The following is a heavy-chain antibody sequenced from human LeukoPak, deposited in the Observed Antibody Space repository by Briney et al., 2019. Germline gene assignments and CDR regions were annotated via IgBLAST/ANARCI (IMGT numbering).Heavy chain of an antibody. Sequence: SETLSLTCTVYHESLSSYYWRWIRPPPGKGLEWIGYIYYSGSTNYNPSLKSRVTISVDTSKNQFSLKLSSVTAADTAVYYCARGGDYVWGSYRSYDYWGQGTLVTVSS. V-gene: IGHV4-59*01. CDR2: IYYSGST. D-gene: IGHD3-16*02. CDR3: ARGGDYVWGSYRSYDY. J-gene: IGHJ4*02. CDR1: HESLSSYY.